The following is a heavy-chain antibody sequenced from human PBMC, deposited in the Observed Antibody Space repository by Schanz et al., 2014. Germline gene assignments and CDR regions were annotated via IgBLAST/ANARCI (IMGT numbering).Heavy chain of an antibody. CDR3: AKQINYDILTVTRN. Sequence: EVRLVESGGGLVQPGGSLRLSCEASGFAFNSYSMNWVRQVPGKGLEWVSAISGSGGSTYYADSVKGRFTISRDNSKNTLYLQMNSLRAEDTAVYYCAKQINYDILTVTRNWGQGTLVTVSS. V-gene: IGHV3-23*04. CDR2: ISGSGGST. CDR1: GFAFNSYS. J-gene: IGHJ4*02. D-gene: IGHD3-9*01.